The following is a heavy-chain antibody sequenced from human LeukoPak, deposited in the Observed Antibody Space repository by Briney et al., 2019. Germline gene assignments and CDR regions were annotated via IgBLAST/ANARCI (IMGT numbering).Heavy chain of an antibody. Sequence: SETLSLTCAVYGGSFSGYYWSWIRQPPGKGLEWIGEINHSGSTNYNPSLKSRVTISVDTSKNQFSLKLSSVTAADTAVYYCARGCYYHSDYFDYWGQGTLVTVSS. V-gene: IGHV4-34*01. CDR1: GGSFSGYY. D-gene: IGHD1-26*01. CDR3: ARGCYYHSDYFDY. J-gene: IGHJ4*02. CDR2: INHSGST.